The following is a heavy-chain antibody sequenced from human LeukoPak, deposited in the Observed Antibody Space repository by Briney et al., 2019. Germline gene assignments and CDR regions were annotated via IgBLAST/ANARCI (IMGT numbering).Heavy chain of an antibody. CDR3: ARDRGVAVAGTRNWFDP. D-gene: IGHD6-19*01. Sequence: ASVKVSCKASGGTFSSYAISWVRQAPGQGLEWMGGIIPIFGTANYAQKFQGRVTITADKSTSTAYMELSSLRSEDTAVYYCARDRGVAVAGTRNWFDPWGQGTLVTVSS. CDR1: GGTFSSYA. J-gene: IGHJ5*02. CDR2: IIPIFGTA. V-gene: IGHV1-69*06.